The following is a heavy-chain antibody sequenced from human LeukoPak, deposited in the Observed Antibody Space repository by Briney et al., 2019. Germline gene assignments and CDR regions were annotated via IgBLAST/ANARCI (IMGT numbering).Heavy chain of an antibody. V-gene: IGHV3-73*01. CDR2: IRSKANSYAT. D-gene: IGHD3-3*01. J-gene: IGHJ6*02. CDR3: TRHGRDDFWSGYYYGMDV. CDR1: GFTFSGSA. Sequence: GGSLRLSCAASGFTFSGSAMHWVRRASGKGLEWVGRIRSKANSYATAYAASVKGRFTISRDDSKNTAYLQMNSLKTEDTAVYYCTRHGRDDFWSGYYYGMDVWGQGTTVTVSS.